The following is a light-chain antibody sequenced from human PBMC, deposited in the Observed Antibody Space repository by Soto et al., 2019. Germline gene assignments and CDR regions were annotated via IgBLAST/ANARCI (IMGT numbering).Light chain of an antibody. Sequence: DFVMTQSPDSLAVPLGERATIKCKSSLSVLSSADNKNYLAWFQQKPGQPPKLLIYWASTRESGVPDRFSGSGFWTDFTLTINSLQAEDVAAYYGQQYHSDPITCGQGTRLEIK. CDR3: QQYHSDPIT. CDR2: WAS. J-gene: IGKJ5*01. V-gene: IGKV4-1*01. CDR1: LSVLSSADNKNY.